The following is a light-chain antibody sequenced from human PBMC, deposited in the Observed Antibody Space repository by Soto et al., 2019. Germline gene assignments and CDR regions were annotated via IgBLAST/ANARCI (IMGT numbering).Light chain of an antibody. CDR2: DVS. Sequence: QSALTQPRSVSGSPGQSVTISCTGTSSDVGGYNYVSWYQQHPGKAPKLMIYDVSKRPSGVPDRFSGSKSGNTASLTISGLQPEDEADYYCCSYAGSYTLVFGGGTKLIVL. CDR1: SSDVGGYNY. V-gene: IGLV2-11*01. J-gene: IGLJ3*02. CDR3: CSYAGSYTLV.